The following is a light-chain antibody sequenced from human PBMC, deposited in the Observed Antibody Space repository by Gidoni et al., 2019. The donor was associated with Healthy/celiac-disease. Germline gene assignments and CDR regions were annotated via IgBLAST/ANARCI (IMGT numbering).Light chain of an antibody. CDR3: MQALLSPWT. CDR1: QSLLHSNGYNY. CDR2: LGS. Sequence: IAKTQSPLSLPVTPGEPASIYCRSSQSLLHSNGYNYLDWYQQNPGQSPQLLIYLGSNRAAGVPDRFSGSGSGTDFTLKISRVEAEDVGVYYCMQALLSPWTFGQGTKLEIK. V-gene: IGKV2-28*01. J-gene: IGKJ1*01.